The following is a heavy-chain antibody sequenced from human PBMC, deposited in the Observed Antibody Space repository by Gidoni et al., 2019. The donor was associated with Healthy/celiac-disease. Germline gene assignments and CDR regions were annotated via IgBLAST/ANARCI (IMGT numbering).Heavy chain of an antibody. CDR2: LYFSGST. Sequence: QVQMQESGPGLVKPSQILSLTCAFSGGSISSGGYYWIWIRQHPGNGLEWIGYLYFSGSTYYNPSLKSRVTISVDTSKNQFSLKLSSVTAADTAVYYCARAYKADYYGSGSYSGAGYWGQGTLVTVSS. D-gene: IGHD3-10*01. CDR3: ARAYKADYYGSGSYSGAGY. V-gene: IGHV4-31*11. J-gene: IGHJ4*02. CDR1: GGSISSGGYY.